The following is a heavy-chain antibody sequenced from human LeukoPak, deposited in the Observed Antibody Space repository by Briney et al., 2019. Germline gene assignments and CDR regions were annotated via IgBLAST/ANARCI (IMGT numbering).Heavy chain of an antibody. CDR1: GFAVTSTY. V-gene: IGHV3-53*05. CDR3: ARSLPDYFDY. J-gene: IGHJ4*02. CDR2: IYSAGST. Sequence: GGSLRLSCAASGFAVTSTYMSWVRQAPGKGLEWVSVIYSAGSTYYADSVKGRFTISRDNSKNSLYLQMNSLRTEDTALYYCARSLPDYFDYWGQGTLVTVSS.